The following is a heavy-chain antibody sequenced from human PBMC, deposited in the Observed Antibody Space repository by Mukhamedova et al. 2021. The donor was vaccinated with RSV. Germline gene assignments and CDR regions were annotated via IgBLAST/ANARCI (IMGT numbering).Heavy chain of an antibody. CDR3: ARASGYSSSWASFDY. J-gene: IGHJ4*02. Sequence: AEYMGGRFTISRDNSKNTLYLQMNSLRAEDTAVYYCARASGYSSSWASFDYWGQGTLVTVSS. V-gene: IGHV3-30*01. D-gene: IGHD6-13*01.